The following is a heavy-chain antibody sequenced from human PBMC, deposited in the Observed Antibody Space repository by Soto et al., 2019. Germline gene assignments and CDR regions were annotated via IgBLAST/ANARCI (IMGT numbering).Heavy chain of an antibody. CDR2: ISSSGSTI. Sequence: GGSLRLSCAASGFTFSDYYMSWIRQAPGEGLEWVSYISSSGSTIYYADSVKGRFTISRDNAKNSLYLQMNSLRAEDTAVYYCAKDSITIFGVVPYNWFDPWGQGTLVTVSS. D-gene: IGHD3-3*01. CDR1: GFTFSDYY. CDR3: AKDSITIFGVVPYNWFDP. V-gene: IGHV3-11*01. J-gene: IGHJ5*02.